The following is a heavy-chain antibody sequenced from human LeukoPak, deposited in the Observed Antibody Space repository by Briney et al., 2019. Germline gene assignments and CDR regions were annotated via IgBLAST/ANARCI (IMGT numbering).Heavy chain of an antibody. D-gene: IGHD6-13*01. CDR2: IIPIFGTA. V-gene: IGHV1-69*13. CDR3: ATGPEAGIFDY. J-gene: IGHJ4*02. CDR1: VGTFSSYA. Sequence: GASVKVPCKASVGTFSSYAISWVRQAPGQGLEWMGGIIPIFGTANYAQKFQGRVTITADESTSTAYMELSSLRSEDTAVYYCATGPEAGIFDYWGQGTLVTVSS.